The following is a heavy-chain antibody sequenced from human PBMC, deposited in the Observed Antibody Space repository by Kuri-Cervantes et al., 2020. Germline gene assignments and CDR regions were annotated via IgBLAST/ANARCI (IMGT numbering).Heavy chain of an antibody. CDR3: AREGAAVPNPFTNDAFDI. Sequence: GESLKISCRTDGFTFSSHAMSWVRQAPGRGLEWVSSIKDDGGRTHYTDSVRGRFTISRDNSMNTLYLQMDSLRTEDTAVYYCAREGAAVPNPFTNDAFDIWGQGTMVTVSS. CDR1: GFTFSSHA. CDR2: IKDDGGRT. J-gene: IGHJ3*02. V-gene: IGHV3-23*01. D-gene: IGHD2-8*01.